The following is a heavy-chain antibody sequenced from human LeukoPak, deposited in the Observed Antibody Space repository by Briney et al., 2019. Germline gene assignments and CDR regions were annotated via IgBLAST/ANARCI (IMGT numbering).Heavy chain of an antibody. CDR3: ATAGMAAAGIGASPSRIGWFDP. V-gene: IGHV1-2*02. D-gene: IGHD6-13*01. J-gene: IGHJ5*02. Sequence: GASVKVSCKASGYTFTGYYMHWVRQAPGQGLEWMGWINPNSGGTNYAQKFQGRGTMTRDTSISTAYMELSRLRSDDTAVYYCATAGMAAAGIGASPSRIGWFDPWGQGTLVTVSS. CDR1: GYTFTGYY. CDR2: INPNSGGT.